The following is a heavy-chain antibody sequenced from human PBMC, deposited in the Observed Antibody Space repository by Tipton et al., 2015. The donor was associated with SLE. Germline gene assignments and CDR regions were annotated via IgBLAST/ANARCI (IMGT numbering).Heavy chain of an antibody. CDR1: GGSISASSSS. CDR2: NYYNGGT. CDR3: AREPVYYYYYMDA. Sequence: GLVKPSETLSLTCTVSGGSISASSSSWGWVRQPPGKGLEWIGFNYYNGGTNYNPSLESRLTISVDTSKNQFSLRLSSVTAADTAVYYCAREPVYYYYYMDAWGKGTTVTVSS. J-gene: IGHJ6*03. V-gene: IGHV4-61*05.